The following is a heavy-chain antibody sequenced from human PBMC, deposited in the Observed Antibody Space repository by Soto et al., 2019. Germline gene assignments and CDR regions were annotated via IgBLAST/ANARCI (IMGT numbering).Heavy chain of an antibody. V-gene: IGHV3-30-3*01. CDR3: ARPSSGWETWFEP. J-gene: IGHJ5*02. CDR1: GFTHSCYA. CDR2: ISSDGTIK. D-gene: IGHD6-19*01. Sequence: SLRLCCEASGFTHSCYAMHWGRQAPDKGLEWVAIISSDGTIKYYTDSVEGRFTISRDNSKNTLYLQMNALRPEDTAVYYCARPSSGWETWFEPWGQGTLVSVSS.